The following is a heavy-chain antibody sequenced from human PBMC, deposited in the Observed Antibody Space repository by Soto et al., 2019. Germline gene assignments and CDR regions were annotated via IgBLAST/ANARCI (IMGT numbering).Heavy chain of an antibody. D-gene: IGHD1-26*01. V-gene: IGHV1-69*12. J-gene: IGHJ6*02. CDR1: GGTFSSYA. Sequence: QVQLVQSGAEVKKPGSSVKVSCKASGGTFSSYAISWVRQAPGQGLEWMGGVIPIFGTANYAQKFQGRVTITADESTNTAYMELSGLGSEDTAVYYCGRSAYAPPELPYLSFYYGMDVWGQGTTVTVSS. CDR2: VIPIFGTA. CDR3: GRSAYAPPELPYLSFYYGMDV.